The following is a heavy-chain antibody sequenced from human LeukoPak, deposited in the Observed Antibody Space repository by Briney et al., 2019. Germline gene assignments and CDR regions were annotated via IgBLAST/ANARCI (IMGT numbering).Heavy chain of an antibody. Sequence: GASVKVSCKASGYTFTGYYMHWVRQAPGQGLEWMGWINPNGGGTNYAQKFQGRVTMTRDTSISTAYMELSRLRSDDTAVYYCARALRRYGDYRTSGFDYWGQGTLVTVSS. V-gene: IGHV1-2*02. CDR2: INPNGGGT. J-gene: IGHJ4*02. CDR3: ARALRRYGDYRTSGFDY. D-gene: IGHD4-17*01. CDR1: GYTFTGYY.